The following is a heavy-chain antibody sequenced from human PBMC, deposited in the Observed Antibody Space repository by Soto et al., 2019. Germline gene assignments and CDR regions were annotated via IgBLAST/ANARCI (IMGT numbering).Heavy chain of an antibody. Sequence: SETLSLTCTVSGGSISSYYWGWIRQPPGKGLEWIGYIYYSGTTYYNPSLKSRVTMSVDTSKNQFSLKLSSVTAADTAVYYCARDRQNGWFDPWGQGTLVTVSS. J-gene: IGHJ5*02. CDR3: ARDRQNGWFDP. V-gene: IGHV4-59*01. CDR1: GGSISSYY. CDR2: IYYSGTT.